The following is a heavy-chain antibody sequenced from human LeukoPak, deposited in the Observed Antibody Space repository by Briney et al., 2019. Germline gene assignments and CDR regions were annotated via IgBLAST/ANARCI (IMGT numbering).Heavy chain of an antibody. CDR2: ISGSGGST. V-gene: IGHV3-23*01. CDR3: AKDSDYDFWSGYIVGFDP. Sequence: PGGSLRLSCAASGFTFSRYAMSWVRQAPGKGLEWVSAISGSGGSTYYADSVKGRFTISRDSSKNTLYLQMNSLRAEDTAVYYCAKDSDYDFWSGYIVGFDPWGQGTLVTVSS. D-gene: IGHD3-3*01. CDR1: GFTFSRYA. J-gene: IGHJ5*02.